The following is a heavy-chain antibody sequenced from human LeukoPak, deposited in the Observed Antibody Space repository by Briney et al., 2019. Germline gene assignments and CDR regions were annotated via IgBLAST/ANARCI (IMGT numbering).Heavy chain of an antibody. V-gene: IGHV3-23*01. CDR3: AKTGGHYYDSSASYYPDY. J-gene: IGHJ4*02. D-gene: IGHD3-22*01. Sequence: GGSLRLYCAASGFIFSNYAMSWVRQAPGKGLEWVSAIGGSGGSTFYADSVKGRFTISRDNSRKTLYLQMNSLRAEDTAVYYCAKTGGHYYDSSASYYPDYWGQGTLVTVSS. CDR2: IGGSGGST. CDR1: GFIFSNYA.